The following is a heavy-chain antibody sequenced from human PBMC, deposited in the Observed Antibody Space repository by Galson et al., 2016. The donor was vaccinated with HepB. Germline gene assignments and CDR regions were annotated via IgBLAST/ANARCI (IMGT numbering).Heavy chain of an antibody. CDR3: AREKGGYDFEVRPDALDI. Sequence: SLRLSCAASGFTFDNYAMHWVRQAPGKGLEWAALIWYDGSNKFYADSVKGRFTISRDNSKNTLYLQMNSLRAEDTAVYYCAREKGGYDFEVRPDALDIWGQGTMVTVSS. J-gene: IGHJ3*02. CDR1: GFTFDNYA. D-gene: IGHD5-12*01. CDR2: IWYDGSNK. V-gene: IGHV3-33*01.